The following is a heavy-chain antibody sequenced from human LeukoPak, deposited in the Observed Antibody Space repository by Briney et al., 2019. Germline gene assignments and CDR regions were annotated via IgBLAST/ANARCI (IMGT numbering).Heavy chain of an antibody. V-gene: IGHV4-59*12. D-gene: IGHD3-10*01. CDR1: GGSISSYY. CDR3: ARDATFGELLGLDY. Sequence: SSETLSLTCTVSGGSISSYYWSWIRQPPGKGLEWIGYIYYSGSTNYNPSLKSRVTISVDTSKNQFSLKLSSVTAADTAVYYCARDATFGELLGLDYWGQGTLVTVSS. J-gene: IGHJ4*02. CDR2: IYYSGST.